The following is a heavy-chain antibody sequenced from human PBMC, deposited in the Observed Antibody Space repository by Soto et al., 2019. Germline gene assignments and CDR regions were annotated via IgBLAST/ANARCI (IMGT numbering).Heavy chain of an antibody. CDR2: ISYDGSNK. D-gene: IGHD6-19*01. V-gene: IGHV3-30*18. J-gene: IGHJ6*02. Sequence: PGGSLRLSCAASGFTFSSYCMHWVRQAPGKGLEWVAVISYDGSNKYYADSVKGRFTISRDNSKNTLYLQMNSPRAEDTAVYYCAKDWGSSGWYYYYGMDVWGQGTTVTVSS. CDR3: AKDWGSSGWYYYYGMDV. CDR1: GFTFSSYC.